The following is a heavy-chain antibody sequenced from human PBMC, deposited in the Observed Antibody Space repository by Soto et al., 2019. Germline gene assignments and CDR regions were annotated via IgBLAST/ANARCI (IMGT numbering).Heavy chain of an antibody. Sequence: QVQLQESGPGLVKPSETLSLTCTVSGGSISSYYWSWIRQPPGKGLEWIGYIYYSGSNNYNPSLKSRVTISVDTSKNPFSLKLSSVTAADTAVYYCARETRRTYGSGSYYVDYWGQGTLVTVSS. J-gene: IGHJ4*02. V-gene: IGHV4-59*01. CDR1: GGSISSYY. CDR2: IYYSGSN. D-gene: IGHD3-10*01. CDR3: ARETRRTYGSGSYYVDY.